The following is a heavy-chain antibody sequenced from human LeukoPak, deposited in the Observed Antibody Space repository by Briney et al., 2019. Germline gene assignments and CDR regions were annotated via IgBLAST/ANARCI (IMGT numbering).Heavy chain of an antibody. V-gene: IGHV4-4*07. D-gene: IGHD6-19*01. Sequence: NPSETLSLTCTVSGGSISSYYWSWIRQPAGKGLEWIGRIYTSGSTNYNPSLKSRVTMSVDTSKNQFSLKLSSVTAADTAVYYCARDRVAVAADWFDPWGQGTLVTVSS. CDR1: GGSISSYY. CDR2: IYTSGST. J-gene: IGHJ5*02. CDR3: ARDRVAVAADWFDP.